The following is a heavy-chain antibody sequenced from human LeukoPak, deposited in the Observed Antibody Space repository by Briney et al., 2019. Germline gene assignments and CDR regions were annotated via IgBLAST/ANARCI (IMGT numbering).Heavy chain of an antibody. D-gene: IGHD3-3*01. CDR1: GGTFISYA. V-gene: IGHV1-69*13. CDR3: ATGSAVLEWSQKTDAFDI. Sequence: GASVKVSCKASGGTFISYAISWVRQAPGQGLEWMGGIIPIFGTANYAQKFQGRVTITADESTSTAYMELSSLRSEDTAVYYCATGSAVLEWSQKTDAFDIWGQGTMVTVSS. J-gene: IGHJ3*02. CDR2: IIPIFGTA.